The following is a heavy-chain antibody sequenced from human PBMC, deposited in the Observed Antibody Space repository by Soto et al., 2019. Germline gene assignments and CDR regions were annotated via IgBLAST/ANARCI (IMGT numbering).Heavy chain of an antibody. Sequence: PGGSLRLSCTASGFTFGDYAMSWFRQAPGKGLEWVSYIRSSGSIIYYADSVKGRFTISRDNAKNSLYLQMNSLRAEDTAVYYCARSIAARLNWFDPWGQGTLVTVSS. D-gene: IGHD6-6*01. CDR3: ARSIAARLNWFDP. CDR2: IRSSGSII. J-gene: IGHJ5*02. CDR1: GFTFGDYA. V-gene: IGHV3-11*04.